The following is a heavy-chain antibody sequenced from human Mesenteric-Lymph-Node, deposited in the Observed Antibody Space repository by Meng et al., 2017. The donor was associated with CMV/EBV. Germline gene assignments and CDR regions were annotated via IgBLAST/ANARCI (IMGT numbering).Heavy chain of an antibody. J-gene: IGHJ4*02. CDR1: GITFRSYS. D-gene: IGHD4-11*01. CDR2: ISSSSSYI. Sequence: GESLKIPCAASGITFRSYSMNWVRPASGKGLEWVSSISSSSSYIYYADSVKGRFTISRDNAKKSLDLEMNSLRADDTAIYYCARYSNPFDYWGQGTLVTVSS. V-gene: IGHV3-21*04. CDR3: ARYSNPFDY.